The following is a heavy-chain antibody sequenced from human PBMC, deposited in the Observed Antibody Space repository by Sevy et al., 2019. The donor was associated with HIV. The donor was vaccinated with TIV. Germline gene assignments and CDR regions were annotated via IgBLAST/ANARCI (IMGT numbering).Heavy chain of an antibody. CDR3: ARDRRITMVRGVITSGWFDP. J-gene: IGHJ5*02. Sequence: GGSLRLSCAASGFTFSSYWMSRVRQAPGKGLEWVANIKQDGSEKYYVDSVKGRFTISRDNAKNSLYLQMNSLRAEDTAVYYCARDRRITMVRGVITSGWFDPWGQGTLVTVSS. V-gene: IGHV3-7*01. CDR2: IKQDGSEK. CDR1: GFTFSSYW. D-gene: IGHD3-10*01.